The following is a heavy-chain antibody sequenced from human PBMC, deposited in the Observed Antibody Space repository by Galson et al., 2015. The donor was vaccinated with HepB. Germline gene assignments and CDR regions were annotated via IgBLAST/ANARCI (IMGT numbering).Heavy chain of an antibody. J-gene: IGHJ3*02. D-gene: IGHD6-13*01. CDR2: ISSSGSTI. CDR1: GFTFSDYY. V-gene: IGHV3-11*01. Sequence: SLRLSCAASGFTFSDYYMGWIRQAPGKGLEWVSYISSSGSTIYYADSVKGRFTISRDNAKNSLYLQMNSLRAEDTAVYYCARDEDSSSWSDAFDIWGQGTMVTVSS. CDR3: ARDEDSSSWSDAFDI.